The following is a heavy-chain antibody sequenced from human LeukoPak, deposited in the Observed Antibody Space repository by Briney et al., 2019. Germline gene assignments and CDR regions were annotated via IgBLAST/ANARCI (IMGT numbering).Heavy chain of an antibody. CDR1: GSTFSSYW. J-gene: IGHJ6*02. Sequence: GGSLRLSCAASGSTFSSYWMHWVRQAPGKGLVWVSRINSDGSSTSYADSVKGRFTISRDNAKNTLYLQMTSLRAEDTAVYYCARSWTNYYGMDVWGQGTTVTVSS. CDR3: ARSWTNYYGMDV. CDR2: INSDGSST. V-gene: IGHV3-74*01. D-gene: IGHD1-1*01.